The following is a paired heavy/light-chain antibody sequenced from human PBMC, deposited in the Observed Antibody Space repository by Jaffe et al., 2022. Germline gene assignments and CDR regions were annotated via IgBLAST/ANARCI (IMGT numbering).Light chain of an antibody. CDR2: WAS. CDR3: QQYYSIPYT. CDR1: QSVLYSSNNKNY. Sequence: DIVMTQSPDSLAVSLGERATINCKSSQSVLYSSNNKNYLAWYQQKPGQPPKLLIYWASTRESGVPDRFSGSGSGTDFTLTISSLQAEDVAVYYCQQYYSIPYTFGQGTKLEIK. V-gene: IGKV4-1*01. J-gene: IGKJ2*01.
Heavy chain of an antibody. D-gene: IGHD6-13*01. CDR2: IYTSGST. V-gene: IGHV4-61*02. CDR3: ARGTAGWWFDY. Sequence: QVQLHESGPGLVKPSQTLSLTCTVSGGSISSGSYYCNWIRQPAGKELEWIGRIYTSGSTNYNPSLKSRVSISVDTSKNQFSLRLSSVTAADTAVYYCARGTAGWWFDYWGQGTLVTVSS. J-gene: IGHJ4*02. CDR1: GGSISSGSYY.